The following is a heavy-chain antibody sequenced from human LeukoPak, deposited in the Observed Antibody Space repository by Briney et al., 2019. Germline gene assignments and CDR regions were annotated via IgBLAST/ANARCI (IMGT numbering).Heavy chain of an antibody. CDR1: GGSISSYY. Sequence: SETLSLTCTVSGGSISSYYWSWIRQPAGKGLEWIGRIYTSGSTNYNPSLKSRVTMSVDTSKNQFSLKLSSVTAADTAVYYCARGGISSSWEQGFDYWGQGTLVTVSS. J-gene: IGHJ4*02. D-gene: IGHD6-13*01. CDR2: IYTSGST. V-gene: IGHV4-4*07. CDR3: ARGGISSSWEQGFDY.